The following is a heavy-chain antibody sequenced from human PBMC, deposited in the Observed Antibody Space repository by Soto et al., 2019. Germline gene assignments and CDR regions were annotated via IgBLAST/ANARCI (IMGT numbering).Heavy chain of an antibody. CDR3: ATSTNVWLSAADL. CDR1: GYSFSSYY. V-gene: IGHV1-18*01. J-gene: IGHJ6*02. D-gene: IGHD3-22*01. Sequence: ASVKVSFKASGYSFSSYYVTWVRQAPGQGPEWMGWISAYNGKTNYAREFQGRVTINTDTSTSTPYMELRNLRSDETAIYYCATSTNVWLSAADLWGQGTTVTVSS. CDR2: ISAYNGKT.